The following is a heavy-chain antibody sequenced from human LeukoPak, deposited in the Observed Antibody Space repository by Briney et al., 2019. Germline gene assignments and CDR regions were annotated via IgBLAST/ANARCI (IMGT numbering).Heavy chain of an antibody. V-gene: IGHV1-18*01. CDR2: ISAYNGNT. J-gene: IGHJ3*02. D-gene: IGHD6-13*01. Sequence: GASVKVSCKASGYTFTSYGISWVRQAPGQGLEWMGWISAYNGNTNYAQKLQGRVTMTTDTSTSTAYMELRSLRSDDTAVYYCARVFGSSSWYTWAIVQSGAFDIWGQGTMVTVSS. CDR1: GYTFTSYG. CDR3: ARVFGSSSWYTWAIVQSGAFDI.